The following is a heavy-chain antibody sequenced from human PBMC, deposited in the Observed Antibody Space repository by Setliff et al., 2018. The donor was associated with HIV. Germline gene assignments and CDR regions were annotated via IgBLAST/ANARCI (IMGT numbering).Heavy chain of an antibody. Sequence: SVKVSCKSSGDTFTGYTITWVRQAPGQGLEWMGGIIPSLGTANYAQRFQGRVTFTADASTSTVYMELSSLRSEDTGMYYCARDAGYSGSAWNYWGQGTLVTVPS. CDR2: IIPSLGTA. J-gene: IGHJ4*02. CDR3: ARDAGYSGSAWNY. V-gene: IGHV1-69*13. CDR1: GDTFTGYT. D-gene: IGHD5-12*01.